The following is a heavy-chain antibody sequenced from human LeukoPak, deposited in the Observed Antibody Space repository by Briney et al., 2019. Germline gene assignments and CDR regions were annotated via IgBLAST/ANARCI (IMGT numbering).Heavy chain of an antibody. V-gene: IGHV4-61*02. J-gene: IGHJ5*02. CDR1: GGSISSGSYY. Sequence: SETLSLTCTVSGGSISSGSYYWSWIRRPAGKGLEWIGRIYTSGSTNYNPSLKSRVTISVDTSKNQFSLKLSSVTAADTAVYYCARERAAAGTCWFDPWGQGTLVTVSS. CDR2: IYTSGST. CDR3: ARERAAAGTCWFDP. D-gene: IGHD6-13*01.